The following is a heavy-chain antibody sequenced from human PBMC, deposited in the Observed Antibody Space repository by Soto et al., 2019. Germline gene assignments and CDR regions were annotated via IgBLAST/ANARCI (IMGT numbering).Heavy chain of an antibody. J-gene: IGHJ6*02. Sequence: GESLKISCKASGYIFTLYWIGWVRQMPGKGLEWMGIIYPGDSDTRYSPSFQGQVTISVDKSISTASLQWSSLKASDTAVYYCARQSPTPGYYYFSYGMDVWGQGTTVTVSS. CDR1: GYIFTLYW. D-gene: IGHD4-17*01. V-gene: IGHV5-51*01. CDR3: ARQSPTPGYYYFSYGMDV. CDR2: IYPGDSDT.